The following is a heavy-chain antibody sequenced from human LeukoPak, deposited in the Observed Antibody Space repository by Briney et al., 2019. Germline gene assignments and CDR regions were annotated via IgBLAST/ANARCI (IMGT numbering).Heavy chain of an antibody. J-gene: IGHJ5*02. CDR2: INSDGSAT. CDR3: ERDYGA. CDR1: GFTFSRYW. D-gene: IGHD4/OR15-4a*01. V-gene: IGHV3-74*03. Sequence: GGSLRLSCEASGFTFSRYWMHWVRQAPGKGLMWVSRINSDGSATTYADFVRGRFTISRDNAKNTVYLQMDSLRVDDTAIYYCERDYGAWGQGTLVTVSP.